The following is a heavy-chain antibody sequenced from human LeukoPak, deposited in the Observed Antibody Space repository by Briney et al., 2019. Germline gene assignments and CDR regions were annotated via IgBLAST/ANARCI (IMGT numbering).Heavy chain of an antibody. V-gene: IGHV4-4*07. CDR2: IYTTGRT. CDR1: GGSINSYW. J-gene: IGHJ4*02. Sequence: SETLSLTGSVSGGSINSYWWSWIRQPAGKGLEFLGRIYTTGRTNYNPSPKSRVSMSVDTSKNMFSLELRSVTAADTAVYFCARAGYTISSYAFDFWGQGALVAVSS. D-gene: IGHD3-16*02. CDR3: ARAGYTISSYAFDF.